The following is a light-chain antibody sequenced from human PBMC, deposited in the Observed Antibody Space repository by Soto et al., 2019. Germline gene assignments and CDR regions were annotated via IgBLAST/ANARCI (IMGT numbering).Light chain of an antibody. CDR2: DAA. J-gene: IGKJ1*01. CDR1: PAIASF. CDR3: QQLNGSPWT. Sequence: IQLTQSPSSLSASVGDRVTITCRASPAIASFLAWYQQKPGTAPKLLIYDAATLQSGVPSRFSGSRSGTEYTLTIGILQPEDFATYYCQQLNGSPWTFCQGTKVEI. V-gene: IGKV1-9*01.